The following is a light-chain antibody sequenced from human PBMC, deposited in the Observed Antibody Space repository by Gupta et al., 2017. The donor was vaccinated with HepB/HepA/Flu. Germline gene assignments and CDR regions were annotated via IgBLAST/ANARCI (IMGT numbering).Light chain of an antibody. J-gene: IGLJ2*01. V-gene: IGLV2-23*02. CDR3: CSYVGSSTVV. CDR1: SNDVGAYKF. CDR2: EVT. Sequence: QSALTQPASVSGSPGQAITISCTGTSNDVGAYKFVSWYQHHPDKAPELMIYEVTKRPSGVSNRFSGSKSGNTASLTISGLQREDEADYYCCSYVGSSTVVFGGGTKLTVL.